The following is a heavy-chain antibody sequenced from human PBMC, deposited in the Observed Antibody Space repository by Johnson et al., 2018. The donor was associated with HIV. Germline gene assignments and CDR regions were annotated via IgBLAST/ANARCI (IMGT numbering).Heavy chain of an antibody. Sequence: VQLVESGGGLVQPGGSLRLSCTVSGFTFSSYEMNWVRQAPGKGLEWVSYISSSGSTMFYADSVKGRFTISRDDAKKSLYLQMNSLRAEDTAFYYCARGEGIPEDKVVVFSSAGAFDVWGQGTMVTVSP. CDR2: ISSSGSTM. CDR3: ARGEGIPEDKVVVFSSAGAFDV. J-gene: IGHJ3*01. V-gene: IGHV3-48*03. CDR1: GFTFSSYE. D-gene: IGHD2-15*01.